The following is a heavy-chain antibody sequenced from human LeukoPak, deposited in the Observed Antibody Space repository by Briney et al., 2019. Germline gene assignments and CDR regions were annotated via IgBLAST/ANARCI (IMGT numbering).Heavy chain of an antibody. CDR3: ARGGLYTPGHPSDI. J-gene: IGHJ3*02. CDR2: IFHSGGS. Sequence: SETLSLTCTVSGGSITSYYWSWIRQPPGKGLEYIGYIFHSGGSNYKSSLKSRVTMSVDTSKNQISLKLKSVTAADTAVYYCARGGLYTPGHPSDIWGQGTLVTVSS. D-gene: IGHD1-14*01. CDR1: GGSITSYY. V-gene: IGHV4-59*01.